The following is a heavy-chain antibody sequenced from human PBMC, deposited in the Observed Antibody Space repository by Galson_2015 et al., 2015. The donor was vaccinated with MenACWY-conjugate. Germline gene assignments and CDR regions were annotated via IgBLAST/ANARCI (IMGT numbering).Heavy chain of an antibody. CDR3: ARDHCSSTSCRKRH. Sequence: SLRLSCAASGFTFSSYSMNWVRQAPGKGLEWVSSISSSSSYIYYADSVKGRFTISRDNAKNSLYLQMNSLRAEDTAVYYCARDHCSSTSCRKRHWGQGTLVTVSS. D-gene: IGHD2-2*01. V-gene: IGHV3-21*01. CDR1: GFTFSSYS. J-gene: IGHJ4*02. CDR2: ISSSSSYI.